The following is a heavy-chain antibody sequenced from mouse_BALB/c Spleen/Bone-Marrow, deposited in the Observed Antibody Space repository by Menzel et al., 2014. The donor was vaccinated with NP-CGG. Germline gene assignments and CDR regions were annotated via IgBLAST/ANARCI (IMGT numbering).Heavy chain of an antibody. J-gene: IGHJ2*01. CDR2: IRNKANGYTT. CDR1: GFTFTDYY. D-gene: IGHD2-4*01. Sequence: EVKVVESGGGLVQPGGSLRLSCTTSGFTFTDYYMSWVRQPPGKALEWLGFIRNKANGYTTEYSASVKGRFTTSRDDSQSILYLQMNTLRAEDSATYYCARDRGLTYFDYWGQGTTLTVSS. V-gene: IGHV7-3*02. CDR3: ARDRGLTYFDY.